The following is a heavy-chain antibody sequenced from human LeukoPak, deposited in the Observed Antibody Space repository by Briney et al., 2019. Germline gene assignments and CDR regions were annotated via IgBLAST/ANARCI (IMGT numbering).Heavy chain of an antibody. Sequence: GGSLRLSCAASGFTFSSYAMHWVRQAPGKGLEYVSAISSNGGSTYYANSVKGRFTISRDNSKNTLYLQMGSLRAEDMAVYYCARVSDRSYYFDYWGQGTLVTVSS. CDR3: ARVSDRSYYFDY. CDR2: ISSNGGST. D-gene: IGHD3-10*01. CDR1: GFTFSSYA. V-gene: IGHV3-64*01. J-gene: IGHJ4*02.